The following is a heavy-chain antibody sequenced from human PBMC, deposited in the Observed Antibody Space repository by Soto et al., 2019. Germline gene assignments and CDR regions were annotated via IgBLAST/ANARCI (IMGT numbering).Heavy chain of an antibody. V-gene: IGHV3-30*18. Sequence: GGSLRLSCADSGFTFSNYGMHWVRQAPGKGLDWVAAISYDGSNKYYADSVEGRFTISRDNSKSTVYLQMNSLRAEDTAIYYCAKDTYYYYSSGYYVFHYWGQGPLVTVSS. CDR2: ISYDGSNK. J-gene: IGHJ4*02. CDR3: AKDTYYYYSSGYYVFHY. D-gene: IGHD3-22*01. CDR1: GFTFSNYG.